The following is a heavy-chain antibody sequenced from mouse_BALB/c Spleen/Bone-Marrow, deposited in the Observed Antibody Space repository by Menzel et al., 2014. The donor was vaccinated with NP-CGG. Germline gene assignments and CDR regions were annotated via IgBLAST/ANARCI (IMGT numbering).Heavy chain of an antibody. CDR3: ARLGYYGGFAY. CDR1: GFDSSRYW. Sequence: EVQVVESGGGLVQPGGSLKLSCAASGFDSSRYWMSWVRQAPGKGLEWIGEINPDSKTINYSPSLKDKFIISRDNAKNTLFLQMNKVRSEDTALYYCARLGYYGGFAYWGQGTLVTVSA. V-gene: IGHV4-1*02. CDR2: INPDSKTI. J-gene: IGHJ3*01. D-gene: IGHD2-3*01.